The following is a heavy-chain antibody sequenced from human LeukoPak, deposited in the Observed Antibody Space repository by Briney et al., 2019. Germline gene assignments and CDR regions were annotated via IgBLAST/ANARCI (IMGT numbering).Heavy chain of an antibody. CDR2: IYYSGST. CDR3: ARGWSPYAHLDV. Sequence: PSETLSLTCTVSGASVSSSGYYWSWIRQHPGKGLEWIGYIYYSGSTYYNPSLKSRLTISVDTSKNQFSLKLSSVTAADTAVYYCARGWSPYAHLDVWGQGTTVTVSS. CDR1: GASVSSSGYY. V-gene: IGHV4-31*03. D-gene: IGHD1-1*01. J-gene: IGHJ6*02.